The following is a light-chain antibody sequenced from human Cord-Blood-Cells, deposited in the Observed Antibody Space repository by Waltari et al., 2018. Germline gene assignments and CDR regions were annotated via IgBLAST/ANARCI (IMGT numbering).Light chain of an antibody. J-gene: IGLJ2*01. Sequence: QSALTQPASVSGSPGQSITISCTGTSSDVGGYNYVSWYQQHPGKAPKLMIYDVSNRPSAVANRFSGSKSGNTACLTISGLQAEDEADYYCSSYTSSSTLPVFGGGTKLTVL. CDR1: SSDVGGYNY. V-gene: IGLV2-14*01. CDR2: DVS. CDR3: SSYTSSSTLPV.